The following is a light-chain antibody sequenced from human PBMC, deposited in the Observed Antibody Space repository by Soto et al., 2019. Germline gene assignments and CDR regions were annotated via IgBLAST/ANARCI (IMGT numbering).Light chain of an antibody. V-gene: IGLV2-14*03. CDR2: DVS. CDR3: SSYTISNTVG. Sequence: QSALTQPASVSGSPGLSITVSCTGTSSDVGAYNYVSWYQQHPGKAPKLMVFDVSVRPSGVSGRFSGSKSGNTAFLTISGLQAEDEADYYCSSYTISNTVGFGGGTKLTVL. CDR1: SSDVGAYNY. J-gene: IGLJ3*02.